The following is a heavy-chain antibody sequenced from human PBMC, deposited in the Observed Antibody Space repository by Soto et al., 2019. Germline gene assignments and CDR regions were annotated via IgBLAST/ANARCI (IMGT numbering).Heavy chain of an antibody. D-gene: IGHD5-12*01. J-gene: IGHJ5*02. Sequence: SVTLSLPGAPSPGSHTSGGYYWGWIRQPPGQGLEWIGYMYHSGNTYYNPSLKGRVTISLDASRNQFSLRLNSVTAADTAVDFCASGKDDGVAGYDWFDSWGRGTRFTISS. CDR2: MYHSGNT. CDR3: ASGKDDGVAGYDWFDS. V-gene: IGHV4-30-2*01. CDR1: PGSHTSGGYY.